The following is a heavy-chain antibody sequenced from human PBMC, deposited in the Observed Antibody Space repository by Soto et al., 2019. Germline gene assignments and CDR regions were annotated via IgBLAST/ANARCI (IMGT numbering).Heavy chain of an antibody. D-gene: IGHD1-1*01. J-gene: IGHJ6*02. CDR3: ASPLVGVQLERQLHSLCLDV. Sequence: PSETLSLTCTVSGGSISSSSYSCGWFRQPPGKGLEWIGSIYYSGSTYYNPSLKSRVTISVDTFKNQFSLKLSSVTAADTAVYYCASPLVGVQLERQLHSLCLDVGGQVTAV. CDR1: GGSISSSSYS. V-gene: IGHV4-39*01. CDR2: IYYSGST.